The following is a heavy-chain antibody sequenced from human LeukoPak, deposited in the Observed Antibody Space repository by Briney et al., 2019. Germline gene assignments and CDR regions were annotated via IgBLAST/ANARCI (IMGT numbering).Heavy chain of an antibody. J-gene: IGHJ4*02. Sequence: PGGSLRLSCAASGFIFGGYWMSWVRQAPGRGLEWVANTNPDGSIKYYVDSVNGRFTISRDNAKNSLYLQMNSLRAEDTAVYYCARGDSCPTYWGQGTLVTVSS. CDR1: GFIFGGYW. D-gene: IGHD2-15*01. CDR2: TNPDGSIK. V-gene: IGHV3-7*01. CDR3: ARGDSCPTY.